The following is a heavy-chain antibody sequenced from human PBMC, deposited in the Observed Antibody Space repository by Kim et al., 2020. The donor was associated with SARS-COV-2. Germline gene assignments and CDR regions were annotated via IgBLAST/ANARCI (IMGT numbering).Heavy chain of an antibody. CDR2: ISSGSSHI. J-gene: IGHJ6*02. D-gene: IGHD6-19*01. Sequence: GGSLRLSCAASGFSFRAYNMNWVRQTPGRGLEWVAGISSGSSHIYYGDSVRGRLTISRDNSKKSLFLQMASLTAEDTAVYYCVRLLSFGFKNGWAGEEHTMDVWGQRATVTVS. V-gene: IGHV3-21*01. CDR1: GFSFRAYN. CDR3: VRLLSFGFKNGWAGEEHTMDV.